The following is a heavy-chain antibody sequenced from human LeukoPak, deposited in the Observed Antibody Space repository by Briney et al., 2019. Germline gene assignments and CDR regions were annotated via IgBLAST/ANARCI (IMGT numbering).Heavy chain of an antibody. J-gene: IGHJ4*02. V-gene: IGHV3-33*08. D-gene: IGHD3-22*01. CDR3: ARGMASSGYIIDY. Sequence: PGGSLRLSCAASGFTFSSYGMHWVRQAPGKGLEWVAVIWYDGSNKYYADSVKGRFTISRDNSKNTLYLQMNSLRAEDTAVYYCARGMASSGYIIDYWGQGTLVTVSS. CDR2: IWYDGSNK. CDR1: GFTFSSYG.